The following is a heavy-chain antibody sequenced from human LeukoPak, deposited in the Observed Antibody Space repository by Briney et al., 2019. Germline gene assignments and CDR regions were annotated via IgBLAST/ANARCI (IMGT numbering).Heavy chain of an antibody. J-gene: IGHJ3*02. CDR3: ARVNSSSWYGAFDI. D-gene: IGHD6-13*01. Sequence: SETLSLTCTVSGGSISSYYWSWIRQPPGKGLDWIGYIYYSGSTNYNPSLKSRVTISVDTSKNQFSLKLSSVTAADTAVYYCARVNSSSWYGAFDIWGQGTMVTVSS. CDR1: GGSISSYY. V-gene: IGHV4-59*01. CDR2: IYYSGST.